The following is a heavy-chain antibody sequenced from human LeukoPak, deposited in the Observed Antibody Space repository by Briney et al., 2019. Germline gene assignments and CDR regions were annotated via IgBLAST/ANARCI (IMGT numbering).Heavy chain of an antibody. D-gene: IGHD4-23*01. J-gene: IGHJ4*02. CDR3: ARTVGTHRFDY. CDR1: GGSIGSRSYY. CDR2: IYYSGET. V-gene: IGHV4-39*02. Sequence: ETLSLTCTVSGGSIGSRSYYWGWIRQPPGKELEWIGSIYYSGETHYNPSLHSRVVMSVDTSNNHFSLKLTSVTAPDTAVYYCARTVGTHRFDYWGQGTLVTVSS.